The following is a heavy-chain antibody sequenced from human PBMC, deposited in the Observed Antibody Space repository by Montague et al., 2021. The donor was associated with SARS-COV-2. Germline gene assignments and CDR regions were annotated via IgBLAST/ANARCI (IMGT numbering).Heavy chain of an antibody. J-gene: IGHJ4*02. CDR1: GGSISSSSYY. CDR2: IYYSGST. D-gene: IGHD2-2*01. Sequence: SETLSLTCTVSGGSISSSSYYWGWIRQPPGKGLEWIGSIYYSGSTYYSPSLKSRVTISVDTSKNQFSLKLSSVTAADTAVCYCARHPLGYCSSTSCYVGWGQGPLVTVSS. CDR3: ARHPLGYCSSTSCYVG. V-gene: IGHV4-39*01.